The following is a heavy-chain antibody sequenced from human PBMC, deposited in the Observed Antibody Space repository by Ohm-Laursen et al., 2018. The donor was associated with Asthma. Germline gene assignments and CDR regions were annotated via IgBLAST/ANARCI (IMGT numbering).Heavy chain of an antibody. Sequence: SLRLSCAASGLTFSNSAMSWVRQAPGKGLEWVAAISSSGSRLLYADSVRGRFTISRDNAKNSVSLQMNSLRAEDTAVYYCVRSVDDGGNSGDYWGQGTLVTVSS. D-gene: IGHD4-23*01. CDR2: ISSSGSRL. V-gene: IGHV3-21*01. CDR1: GLTFSNSA. CDR3: VRSVDDGGNSGDY. J-gene: IGHJ4*02.